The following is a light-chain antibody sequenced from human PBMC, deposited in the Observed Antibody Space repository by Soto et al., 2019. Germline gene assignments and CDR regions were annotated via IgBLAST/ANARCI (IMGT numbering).Light chain of an antibody. Sequence: ALSPPRSMCGSPGQSVTISCTGTRSDVGSHNRVSWYQQPPGTAHKLMCYEVSNRPSGVPDRFSGSKSGNTASLTISGLQAEDEADYYCSLYTSSSTFVFGTGTKVTVL. CDR3: SLYTSSSTFV. V-gene: IGLV2-18*01. J-gene: IGLJ1*01. CDR2: EVS. CDR1: RSDVGSHNR.